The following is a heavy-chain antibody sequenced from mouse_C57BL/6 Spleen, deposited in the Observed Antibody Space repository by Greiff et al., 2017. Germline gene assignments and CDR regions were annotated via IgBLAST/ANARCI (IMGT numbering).Heavy chain of an antibody. D-gene: IGHD2-3*01. J-gene: IGHJ3*01. CDR1: GYTFTDYY. V-gene: IGHV1-76*01. Sequence: QVQLKESGAELVRPGASVKLSCKASGYTFTDYYINWVKQRPGQGLEWIARIYPGSGNTYYNEKFKGKATLTAEKSSSTAYMQLSSLTSEDSAVYFCARERYDGSFAYWGQGTLVTVSA. CDR3: ARERYDGSFAY. CDR2: IYPGSGNT.